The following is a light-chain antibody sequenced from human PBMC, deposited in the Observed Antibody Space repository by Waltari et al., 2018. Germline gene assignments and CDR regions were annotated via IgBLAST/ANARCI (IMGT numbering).Light chain of an antibody. CDR3: LQRSNWWK. CDR2: GAS. J-gene: IGKJ1*01. V-gene: IGKV3-15*01. CDR1: QRVSSS. Sequence: EIVMTQSPATLSLSPGERATLSCRASQRVSSSLAWYQQKPGQAPRLLIYGASSRATGIPDRFSGSGSGTDFTLTISSLEPEDVAVYYCLQRSNWWKFGQGTKVEIK.